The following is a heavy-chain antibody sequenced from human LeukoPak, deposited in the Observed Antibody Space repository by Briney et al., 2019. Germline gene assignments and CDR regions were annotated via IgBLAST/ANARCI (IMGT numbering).Heavy chain of an antibody. CDR3: SRAVATTKLAVTGIADY. V-gene: IGHV1-2*02. CDR2: INPNSGGT. D-gene: IGHD6-19*01. CDR1: GYTFTSYG. J-gene: IGHJ4*02. Sequence: ATVKVSCKASGYTFTSYGISWVRRAPGQGLEWMGWINPNSGGTNYSQKFQGRVTMTWDTSISTAYMELSRLRSEDTAVCYCSRAVATTKLAVTGIADYWGQGTLVTVSS.